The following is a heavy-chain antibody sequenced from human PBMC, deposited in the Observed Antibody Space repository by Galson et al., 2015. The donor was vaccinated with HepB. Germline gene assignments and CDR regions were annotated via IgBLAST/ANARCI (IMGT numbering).Heavy chain of an antibody. Sequence: SLRLSCAASGFTFDDYAMHWVRQAPGKGLEWVSLISWDGGSTYYADSVKGRFTISRDNSKNSLYLQMNSLRAEDTALYYCAKETTYYYDSSGYLTDWGQGTLVTVSS. J-gene: IGHJ4*02. V-gene: IGHV3-43D*03. CDR3: AKETTYYYDSSGYLTD. CDR1: GFTFDDYA. CDR2: ISWDGGST. D-gene: IGHD3-22*01.